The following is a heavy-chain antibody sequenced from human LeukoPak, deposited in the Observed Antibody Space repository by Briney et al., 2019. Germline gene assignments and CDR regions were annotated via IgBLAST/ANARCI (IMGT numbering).Heavy chain of an antibody. J-gene: IGHJ6*02. CDR2: IYSGGST. CDR1: GFTVSSNY. Sequence: GVSLRPSCAASGFTVSSNYMSWVRQAPGKGLEWVSVIYSGGSTYYADSVKGRFTISRDNSKNTLYLQMNSLRAEDTAVYYCARAMVRGVIYYYYGMDVWGQGTTVTVSS. V-gene: IGHV3-66*01. CDR3: ARAMVRGVIYYYYGMDV. D-gene: IGHD3-10*01.